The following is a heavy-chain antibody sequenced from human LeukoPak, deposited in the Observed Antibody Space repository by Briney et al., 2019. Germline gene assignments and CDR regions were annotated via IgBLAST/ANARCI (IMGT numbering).Heavy chain of an antibody. J-gene: IGHJ4*02. CDR1: GFTFSSYS. CDR2: ISSSSSYI. V-gene: IGHV3-21*01. CDR3: ARDLLPEYYYDSSGYYRALGY. D-gene: IGHD3-22*01. Sequence: GGSLRLSCAASGFTFSSYSMNWVRQAPGKGLEWVWSISSSSSYIYYADSVKGRFTISRDNAKNSLYLQMNSLRAEDTAVYYCARDLLPEYYYDSSGYYRALGYWGQGTLVTVSS.